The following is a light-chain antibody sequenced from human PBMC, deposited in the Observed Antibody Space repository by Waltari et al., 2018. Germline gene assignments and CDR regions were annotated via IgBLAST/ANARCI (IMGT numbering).Light chain of an antibody. J-gene: IGKJ1*01. CDR1: QNIGRY. CDR2: GVS. CDR3: HQTHDTPQT. Sequence: DIQMTQSPSSLSASVGDTVPITCLASQNIGRYLSGYQQKPGKAPKVLIYGVSTLHSGVPSRFSGSGSGIDFTLSISGLQPEDFATYYCHQTHDTPQTFGLGTKVEV. V-gene: IGKV1-39*01.